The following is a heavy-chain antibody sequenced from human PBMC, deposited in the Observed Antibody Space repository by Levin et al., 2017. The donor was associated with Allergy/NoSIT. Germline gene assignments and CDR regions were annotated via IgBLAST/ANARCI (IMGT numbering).Heavy chain of an antibody. Sequence: GGSLRLSCAASGFTFSNYAMSWVRQAPGKGLQWVSTINGGGDTTWYADSVKGRFTISRDNSKNTLYVQMNSLRGEDTAVYYCARRNGAFDIWGQGTMVTVSS. CDR2: INGGGDTT. V-gene: IGHV3-23*01. J-gene: IGHJ3*02. CDR3: ARRNGAFDI. CDR1: GFTFSNYA. D-gene: IGHD1-14*01.